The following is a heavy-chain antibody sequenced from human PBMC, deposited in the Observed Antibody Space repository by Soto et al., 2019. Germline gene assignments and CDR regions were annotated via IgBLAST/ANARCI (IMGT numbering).Heavy chain of an antibody. CDR1: GYTFTGYY. J-gene: IGHJ6*02. Sequence: ASVKVSCKASGYTFTGYYMHWVRQAPGQGLEWMGWINPNSGGTNYAQKFQGWVTMTRDTSISTAYMELSRLRSDDTAVYYCARARFYCSSTRCYNDFWSGYGMDVWGQGTPVTVYS. D-gene: IGHD2-2*02. CDR2: INPNSGGT. V-gene: IGHV1-2*04. CDR3: ARARFYCSSTRCYNDFWSGYGMDV.